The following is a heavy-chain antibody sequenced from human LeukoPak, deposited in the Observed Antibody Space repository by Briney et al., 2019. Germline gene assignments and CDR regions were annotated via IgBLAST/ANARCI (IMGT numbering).Heavy chain of an antibody. Sequence: GASVKVSCKASGGTFSSYTISWVRQAPGQGLEWMGRIIPILGIANYAQKFQGRVTITADKSTSTAYMELSSLRSEDTAVYYCARDHSSWYYFDYWGQGTLVTVSS. CDR2: IIPILGIA. CDR3: ARDHSSWYYFDY. CDR1: GGTFSSYT. J-gene: IGHJ4*02. D-gene: IGHD6-13*01. V-gene: IGHV1-69*04.